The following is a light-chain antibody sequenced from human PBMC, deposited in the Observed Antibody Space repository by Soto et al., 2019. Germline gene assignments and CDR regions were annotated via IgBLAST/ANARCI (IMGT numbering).Light chain of an antibody. CDR3: QQYYSTPPLT. Sequence: EIVMTQSPATLSVSPGERATLSCRASQSVSSNLAWFQQKPGQAPRLLIYGASTRDTGISARFSGSGSGTEFTLTISSLQSGDFAVYHCQQYYSTPPLTFGGGTKVEIK. CDR2: GAS. V-gene: IGKV3-15*01. J-gene: IGKJ4*01. CDR1: QSVSSN.